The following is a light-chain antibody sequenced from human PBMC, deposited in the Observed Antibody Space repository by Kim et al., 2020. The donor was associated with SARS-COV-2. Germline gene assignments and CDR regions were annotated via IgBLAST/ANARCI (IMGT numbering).Light chain of an antibody. CDR3: CSHAAMSTTLV. V-gene: IGLV2-23*01. J-gene: IGLJ2*01. CDR2: EGS. CDR1: SSGVGTYNF. Sequence: QSALTQPASVSGSPGQSITISCTGTSSGVGTYNFVSWYQQHPGKAPKLMIYEGSKWPSGVSCRFSGSKSGNTASLTISGLQAEDEADYYCCSHAAMSTTLVFGGGTQLTVL.